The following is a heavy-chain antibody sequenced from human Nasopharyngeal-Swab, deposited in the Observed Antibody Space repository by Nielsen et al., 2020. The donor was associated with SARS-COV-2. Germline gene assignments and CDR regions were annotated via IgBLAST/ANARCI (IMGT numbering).Heavy chain of an antibody. Sequence: RQAPGKGLEWIGYIYYSGSTYYNPSLKSRVTISVDTAKNQFSLNLSSVTAADTAVYNCARDRVVPAAMWAYYYYYGMDDWGQGTTVTVSS. J-gene: IGHJ6*02. CDR2: IYYSGST. CDR3: ARDRVVPAAMWAYYYYYGMDD. D-gene: IGHD2-2*01. V-gene: IGHV4-31*02.